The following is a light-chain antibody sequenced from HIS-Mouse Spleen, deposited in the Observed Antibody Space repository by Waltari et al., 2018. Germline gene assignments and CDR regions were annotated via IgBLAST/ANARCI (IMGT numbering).Light chain of an antibody. CDR2: GAS. CDR1: QSVSSSY. V-gene: IGKV3-20*01. J-gene: IGKJ3*01. Sequence: EIVVTQSPGTLSLSPGERATLSCRASQSVSSSYLAWYQQQPGQAPRLLIYGASSRATGITDRFSGSGSGTDFTLTISRLEPEDFAVYYCQQYGSSFTFGPGTKVDIK. CDR3: QQYGSSFT.